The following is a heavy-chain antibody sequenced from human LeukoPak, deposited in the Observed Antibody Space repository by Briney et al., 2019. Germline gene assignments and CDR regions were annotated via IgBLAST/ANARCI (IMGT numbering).Heavy chain of an antibody. Sequence: SETLSLTCTVSGGSISSSSYYWGWIRQPPGQGLDWIGSIYDSGSTYYNPSLKSRVTISVDTSKNQFSLKLSSVTAADTAVYYCARSSSSYFDYWGQGTLVTVSS. J-gene: IGHJ4*02. D-gene: IGHD6-6*01. CDR2: IYDSGST. V-gene: IGHV4-39*01. CDR3: ARSSSSYFDY. CDR1: GGSISSSSYY.